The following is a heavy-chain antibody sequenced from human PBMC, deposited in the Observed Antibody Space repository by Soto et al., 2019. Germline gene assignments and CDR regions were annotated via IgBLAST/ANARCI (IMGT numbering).Heavy chain of an antibody. J-gene: IGHJ5*02. CDR1: GFTFNIYW. CDR2: INGDGGST. V-gene: IGHV3-74*01. CDR3: ARDVQYQMHL. D-gene: IGHD3-10*02. Sequence: GGSLRLSCAASGFTFNIYWLHWVRQAPGKGLVWVSKINGDGGSTTYADGVKGRFTISRDNAKNTLYLQLNDLRVEDTAVYFCARDVQYQMHLWGQGTLVTVSS.